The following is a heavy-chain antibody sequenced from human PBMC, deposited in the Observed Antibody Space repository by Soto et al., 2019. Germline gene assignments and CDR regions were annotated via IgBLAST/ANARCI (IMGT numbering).Heavy chain of an antibody. Sequence: QVQLQESGPGLVKPSQTLSLTCTVSGGSITSSGYYWSGIRQHPGEGLEWIGFTSNSGSTSYNPSLKSPVTISVDTSSNQFSLNLKSVTAADTAVYYCARGGGSTKVDYWGQGTLVTVSP. CDR2: TSNSGST. V-gene: IGHV4-31*01. CDR1: GGSITSSGYY. D-gene: IGHD2-2*01. J-gene: IGHJ4*02. CDR3: ARGGGSTKVDY.